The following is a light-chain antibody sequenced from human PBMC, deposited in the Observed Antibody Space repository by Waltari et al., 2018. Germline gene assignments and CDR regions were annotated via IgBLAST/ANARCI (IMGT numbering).Light chain of an antibody. CDR2: DVS. Sequence: QSALTQPASVSGSPGQSITISCTGSSSDVGGYNYVSWYQQHPGNAPKLIIYDVSDRPSGVSSRFSGSKSGNTASLTISGLQADDEADYYCSAYATGSTRGVFGGGTKLTVL. CDR3: SAYATGSTRGV. J-gene: IGLJ2*01. CDR1: SSDVGGYNY. V-gene: IGLV2-14*03.